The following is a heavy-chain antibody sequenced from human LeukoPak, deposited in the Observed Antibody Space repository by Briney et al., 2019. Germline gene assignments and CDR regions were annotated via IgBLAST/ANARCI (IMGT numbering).Heavy chain of an antibody. Sequence: SETLSLTCAVYGGSFSGYYWSWIRQPPGKGLEWIGEINHSGSTNYNPSLKSRVTISVDTSKNQFSLKLSPVTAADTAVYYCARGWWELPGGFDPWGQGTLVTVSS. CDR3: ARGWWELPGGFDP. D-gene: IGHD1-26*01. CDR2: INHSGST. J-gene: IGHJ5*02. V-gene: IGHV4-34*01. CDR1: GGSFSGYY.